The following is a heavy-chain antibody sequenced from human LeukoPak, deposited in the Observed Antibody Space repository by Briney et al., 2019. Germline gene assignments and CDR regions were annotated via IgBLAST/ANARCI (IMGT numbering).Heavy chain of an antibody. V-gene: IGHV3-23*01. Sequence: GGSLRLSCAASGFTFSSFAMSWVRQAPGKGLEWVSSISGSGESTYYADYVKGRFTVSRDNSKNTVNLQLNSLRAEDTAAYYCAKDAIGQYRPYYFDCWGQRTLVTLSS. CDR2: ISGSGEST. CDR3: AKDAIGQYRPYYFDC. D-gene: IGHD3-16*02. CDR1: GFTFSSFA. J-gene: IGHJ4*02.